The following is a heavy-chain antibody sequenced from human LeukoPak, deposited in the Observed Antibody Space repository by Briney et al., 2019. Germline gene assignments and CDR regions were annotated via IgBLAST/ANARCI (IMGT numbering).Heavy chain of an antibody. CDR3: AREGRGYKFAKFDY. V-gene: IGHV3-7*01. CDR2: INQGGRAK. Sequence: PGGSLRLSCVASGFTFSRFWMNWVRQAPGKGLEWVANINQGGRAKYYVDSVKGRFTISSDNAKNSLYLQMNSLSAQDTAVYSGAREGRGYKFAKFDYGGQGTLVTVSA. CDR1: GFTFSRFW. J-gene: IGHJ4*02. D-gene: IGHD3-22*01.